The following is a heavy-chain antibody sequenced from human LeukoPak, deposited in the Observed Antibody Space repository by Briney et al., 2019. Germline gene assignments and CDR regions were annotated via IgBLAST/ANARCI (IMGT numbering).Heavy chain of an antibody. Sequence: GGSLRLSCVASGLTFSSHAMTWVRQAPGKGLEWVSSISYTGTYIYYADSVKGRFTISRDNAQNSLYLQMNSLRAEDTAIYYCVRDRGTYRPIDYWGQGTLVTVSS. CDR3: VRDRGTYRPIDY. V-gene: IGHV3-21*04. D-gene: IGHD1-26*01. J-gene: IGHJ4*02. CDR2: ISYTGTYI. CDR1: GLTFSSHA.